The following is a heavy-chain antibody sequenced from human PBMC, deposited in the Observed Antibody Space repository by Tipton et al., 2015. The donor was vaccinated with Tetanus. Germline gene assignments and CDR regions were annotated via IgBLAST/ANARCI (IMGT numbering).Heavy chain of an antibody. CDR3: ARRRGMIHTFDI. Sequence: TLSLTCTVSGDSIDGGTFYWGWIRQPPGKGLEWIGSVYESGDTYYIPSLKSRVTISVDTSKNQFSLNLNSVTAADTAVYYCARRRGMIHTFDIWGQGTVVTVSS. V-gene: IGHV4-39*07. D-gene: IGHD1-14*01. CDR2: VYESGDT. J-gene: IGHJ3*02. CDR1: GDSIDGGTFY.